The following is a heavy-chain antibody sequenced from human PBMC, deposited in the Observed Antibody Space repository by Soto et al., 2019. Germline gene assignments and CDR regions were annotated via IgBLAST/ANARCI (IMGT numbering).Heavy chain of an antibody. V-gene: IGHV3-53*01. CDR1: GFTVSSNY. CDR2: IYSGGST. D-gene: IGHD3-3*01. J-gene: IGHJ6*02. CDR3: ARDNYDFWSGSQNYYYGMDV. Sequence: GGSLRLSCAASGFTVSSNYMSWVSQAPGKGLEWVSVIYSGGSTYYADSVKGRFTISRDNSKNTLYLQMNSLRTEDTAVYYCARDNYDFWSGSQNYYYGMDVWGQGTTVTVSS.